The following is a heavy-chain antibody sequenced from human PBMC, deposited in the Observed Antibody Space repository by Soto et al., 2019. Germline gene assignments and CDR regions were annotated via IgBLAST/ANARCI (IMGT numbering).Heavy chain of an antibody. CDR2: ISPYTDDP. CDR3: ARVIPGAVAWVHP. Sequence: QGQLVQCGVEVKKPGASVKVSCSASGNTFTNFGVTWVRQAPGQGLEWMGWISPYTDDPSHAEKFQGRVTMTIDTSTSTAYLDLRGLTPDDTAVYYCARVIPGAVAWVHPWGQGTLVTVSS. J-gene: IGHJ5*02. V-gene: IGHV1-18*01. CDR1: GNTFTNFG. D-gene: IGHD2-2*01.